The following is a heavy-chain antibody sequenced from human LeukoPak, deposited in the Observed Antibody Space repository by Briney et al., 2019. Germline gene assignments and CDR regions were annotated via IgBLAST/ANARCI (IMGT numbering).Heavy chain of an antibody. CDR1: GGSISSGDYY. Sequence: SETLSLTCTVSGGSISSGDYYWSWIRQPPGKGLEWIGYIYYSGSTNYNPSLKSRVTISVDTSKNQFSLKLSSVTAADTAVYYCARVNYYYGMDVWGQGTTVTVSS. V-gene: IGHV4-61*08. CDR3: ARVNYYYGMDV. CDR2: IYYSGST. J-gene: IGHJ6*02.